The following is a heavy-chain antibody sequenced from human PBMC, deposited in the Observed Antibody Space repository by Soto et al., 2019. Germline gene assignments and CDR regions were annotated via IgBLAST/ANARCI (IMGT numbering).Heavy chain of an antibody. CDR2: IWYDGNNK. V-gene: IGHV3-33*01. J-gene: IGHJ4*02. CDR1: GFTFSSFG. D-gene: IGHD4-17*01. Sequence: QVQLVESGGGVVQPGRSLRLSCAASGFTFSSFGMHWVRQAPGKGLEWVAVIWYDGNNKYYADSVKGRFSISRDNSKNTLYLQMNSLRVEDTAVYYCAREPPGDYLSDYWGQGTLVTVSS. CDR3: AREPPGDYLSDY.